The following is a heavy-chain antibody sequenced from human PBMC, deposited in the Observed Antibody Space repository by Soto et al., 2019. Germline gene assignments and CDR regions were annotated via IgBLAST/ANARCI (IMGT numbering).Heavy chain of an antibody. CDR1: GYSFTNYG. Sequence: QDQLVQSGGEVKKPGASVKVSCKASGYSFTNYGITWVRQAPGQGFERKGGISAYNGDTNYAQKLQGRVTMTTAASTSTAYLELRSLRSDDTAVYYCARDRGVAPPVAGNTHYYYYMDVWGKGTTVTVSS. J-gene: IGHJ6*03. D-gene: IGHD6-19*01. V-gene: IGHV1-18*01. CDR2: ISAYNGDT. CDR3: ARDRGVAPPVAGNTHYYYYMDV.